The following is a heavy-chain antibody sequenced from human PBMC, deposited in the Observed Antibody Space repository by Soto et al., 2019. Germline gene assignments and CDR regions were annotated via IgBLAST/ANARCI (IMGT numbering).Heavy chain of an antibody. CDR1: GCSISSYY. D-gene: IGHD4-17*01. CDR3: ARDSYRDYFDY. J-gene: IGHJ4*02. V-gene: IGHV4-59*01. CDR2: IYYSGST. Sequence: SETLSLTCTVSGCSISSYYWSWIRQPPGKGLEWIGYIYYSGSTNYNPSLKSRVTISVDTSKNQFSLKLSSVTAADTAVYYCARDSYRDYFDYWGQGTLVTVSS.